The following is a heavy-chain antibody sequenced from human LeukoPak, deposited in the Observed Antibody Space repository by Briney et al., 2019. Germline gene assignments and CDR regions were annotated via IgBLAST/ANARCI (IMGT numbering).Heavy chain of an antibody. CDR2: MNPNSGNT. V-gene: IGHV1-8*01. Sequence: VASVKVSCKASGYTFTSYDINWVRQATGQGLEWMGWMNPNSGNTGYAQKFQGRVTMTRNTSISTAYMELSSLRSEDTAVYYCARALGTTEMYYFDYWGQGTLVTVSS. CDR1: GYTFTSYD. CDR3: ARALGTTEMYYFDY. J-gene: IGHJ4*02. D-gene: IGHD1-1*01.